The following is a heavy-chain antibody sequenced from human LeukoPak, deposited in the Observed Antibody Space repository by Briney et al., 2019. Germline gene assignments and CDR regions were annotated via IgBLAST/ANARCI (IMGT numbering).Heavy chain of an antibody. CDR2: IRYDGSNK. Sequence: RGSLRLSYAASGFTFSSYGMYWVRQAPGKGLEWVAFIRYDGSNKYYADSVKGRFTISRDNAKNSLYLQMNSLRAEDTAVYYCAREIPPTMVRGLFGLDYWGQGTLVTVSS. V-gene: IGHV3-30*02. CDR3: AREIPPTMVRGLFGLDY. D-gene: IGHD3-10*01. J-gene: IGHJ4*02. CDR1: GFTFSSYG.